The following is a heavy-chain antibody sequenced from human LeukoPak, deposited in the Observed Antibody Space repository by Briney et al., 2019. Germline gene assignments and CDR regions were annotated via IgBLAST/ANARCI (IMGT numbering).Heavy chain of an antibody. D-gene: IGHD3-3*01. J-gene: IGHJ6*02. Sequence: PGGSLRLSCVASGFPFSSYWMTWVSQAPGKGLEWVANIKQDGSKKSYVDSVKGRFTISRDNSKNTLYLQMNSLRAEDTAVYYCAKLVDLSAGMDVWGQGTTVTVSS. CDR3: AKLVDLSAGMDV. CDR1: GFPFSSYW. CDR2: IKQDGSKK. V-gene: IGHV3-7*01.